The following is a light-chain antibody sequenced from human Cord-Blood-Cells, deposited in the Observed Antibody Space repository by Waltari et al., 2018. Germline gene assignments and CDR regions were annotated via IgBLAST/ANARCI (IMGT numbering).Light chain of an antibody. J-gene: IGKJ4*01. CDR1: QSVSSN. Sequence: EIVMTQSPATLSVSPGERATLSCRASQSVSSNLAWYQQKPGQAPRLLIYGASTRATXXXXXFSGSVSGTEFTLTISSLQSEDFAVYYCQQYNNWPPLTFGGGTKVEIK. CDR3: QQYNNWPPLT. CDR2: GAS. V-gene: IGKV3-15*01.